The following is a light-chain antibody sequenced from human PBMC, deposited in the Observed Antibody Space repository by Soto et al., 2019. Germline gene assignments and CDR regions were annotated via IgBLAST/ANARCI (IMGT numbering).Light chain of an antibody. CDR2: DAS. Sequence: DIQMTQSPSSLSASVGDRVTITCRASQNVTTSMALYRQKSGAAPELLIYDASTLQSGDPSRFRGGASGTDFTLTITSLQPEDFATYYCQQSYTTPLTFGGGTKVDIK. CDR3: QQSYTTPLT. CDR1: QNVTTS. J-gene: IGKJ4*01. V-gene: IGKV1-39*01.